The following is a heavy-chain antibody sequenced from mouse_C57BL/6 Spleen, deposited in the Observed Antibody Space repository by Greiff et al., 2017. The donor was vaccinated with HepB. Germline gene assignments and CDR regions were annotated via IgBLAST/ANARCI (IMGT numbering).Heavy chain of an antibody. J-gene: IGHJ4*01. Sequence: EVQLQQSGPELVKPGASVKISCKASGYTFTDYYMNWVKQSHGKSLEWIGDINPNNGGTSYNQKFKGKATLTVDKSSSTAYMELRSLTSEDSAVYYCARSRSYYGSSWNYAMDYWGQGTSVTVSS. CDR1: GYTFTDYY. V-gene: IGHV1-26*01. D-gene: IGHD1-1*01. CDR2: INPNNGGT. CDR3: ARSRSYYGSSWNYAMDY.